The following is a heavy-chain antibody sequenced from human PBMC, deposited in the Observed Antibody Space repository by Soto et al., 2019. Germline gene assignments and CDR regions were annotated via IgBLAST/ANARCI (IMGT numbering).Heavy chain of an antibody. J-gene: IGHJ4*02. CDR1: GFTFSSYA. V-gene: IGHV3-23*01. D-gene: IGHD4-17*01. CDR2: ISGSGGST. CDR3: AKESDYGDPGHPDPGVYFDY. Sequence: GGSLRLSCAASGFTFSSYAMSWVRQAPGKGLEWVSAISGSGGSTYYADSVKGLFTMSRDNSKNTLYLQMNSLRAEDTAVYYCAKESDYGDPGHPDPGVYFDYWGQGTLVTVSS.